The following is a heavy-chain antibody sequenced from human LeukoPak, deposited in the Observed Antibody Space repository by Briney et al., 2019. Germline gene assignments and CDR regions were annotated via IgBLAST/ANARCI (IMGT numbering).Heavy chain of an antibody. D-gene: IGHD1-26*01. V-gene: IGHV1-2*02. CDR3: ARDRSGSYND. Sequence: GASVKVSCKASGYTFNGYYIHWVRQAPGQGLEWMGWINPNSGGTNYAQKFQGRVTMTRGTSISTAYMELSRLRSDDTAVYYCARDRSGSYNDWGQGTLVTVSS. J-gene: IGHJ4*02. CDR1: GYTFNGYY. CDR2: INPNSGGT.